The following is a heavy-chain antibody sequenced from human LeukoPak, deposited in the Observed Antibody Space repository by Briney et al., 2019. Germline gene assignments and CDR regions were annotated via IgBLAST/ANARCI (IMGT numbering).Heavy chain of an antibody. V-gene: IGHV6-1*01. Sequence: SQTLSLTCAISGVSVSSNTAAWNWSRQSPSRGLEWLGRTYYRSKWYNDYAVSVKSRITINPDTSKNQFSLQLNSVTPEDTAVYYCARVLDVGPTYFDYWGQGTLVTVSS. CDR3: ARVLDVGPTYFDY. J-gene: IGHJ4*02. D-gene: IGHD1-26*01. CDR1: GVSVSSNTAA. CDR2: TYYRSKWYN.